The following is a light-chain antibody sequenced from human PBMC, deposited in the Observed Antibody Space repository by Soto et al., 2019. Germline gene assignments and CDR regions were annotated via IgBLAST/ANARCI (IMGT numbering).Light chain of an antibody. CDR2: GAS. V-gene: IGKV3-20*01. Sequence: EIVLTQSPGTLSLSPGERATLSCRASQSVSSSYLAWYQQTPGQAPRLLIYGASSRATGIPDRFSGSGSGTDFTLTINRLEPEDFSVYYCQQYGSSPLTFGQGTRLEIK. CDR3: QQYGSSPLT. CDR1: QSVSSSY. J-gene: IGKJ5*01.